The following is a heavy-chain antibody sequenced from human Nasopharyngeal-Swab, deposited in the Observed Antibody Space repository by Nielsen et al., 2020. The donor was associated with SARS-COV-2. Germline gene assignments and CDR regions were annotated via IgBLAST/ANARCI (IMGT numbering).Heavy chain of an antibody. V-gene: IGHV3-11*04. J-gene: IGHJ5*02. CDR1: GFTFSDYY. CDR3: ATLVVPAAIRNWFDP. D-gene: IGHD2-2*02. CDR2: ISSSSSTI. Sequence: GESLKISCAASGFTFSDYYMSWIRQAPGKGLEWVSYISSSSSTIYYADSVKGRFTISRDNAKNSLYLQMNSLRAEDTAVYYCATLVVPAAIRNWFDPWGQGTLVTVSS.